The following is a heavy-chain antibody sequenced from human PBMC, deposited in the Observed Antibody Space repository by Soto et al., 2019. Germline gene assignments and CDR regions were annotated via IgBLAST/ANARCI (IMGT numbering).Heavy chain of an antibody. CDR3: AREVAATVTTWYYYYMDV. J-gene: IGHJ6*03. V-gene: IGHV1-8*01. CDR1: GYTFTSYD. D-gene: IGHD4-4*01. CDR2: MNPNSGNT. Sequence: ASVKVSCKASGYTFTSYDINWGRKAAGQGLEWMGWMNPNSGNTGYAQKFQGRVTMTRNTSISTAYMELSSLRSEDTAVYYCAREVAATVTTWYYYYMDVWGKGTTVTVSS.